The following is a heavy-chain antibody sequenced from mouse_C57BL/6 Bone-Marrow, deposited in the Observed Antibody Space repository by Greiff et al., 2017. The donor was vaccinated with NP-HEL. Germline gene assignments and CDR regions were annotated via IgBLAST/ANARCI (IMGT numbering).Heavy chain of an antibody. CDR1: GFTFSSYT. D-gene: IGHD6-1*01. V-gene: IGHV5-9*01. Sequence: VQLKESGGGLVKPGGSLKLSCAASGFTFSSYTMSWVRQTPEKRLEWVATISGGGGNTYYPDSVKGRFTISRDNAKNTLYLQRSSLRSEDTALYYCASPLAGYWGQGTTLTVSS. J-gene: IGHJ2*01. CDR3: ASPLAGY. CDR2: ISGGGGNT.